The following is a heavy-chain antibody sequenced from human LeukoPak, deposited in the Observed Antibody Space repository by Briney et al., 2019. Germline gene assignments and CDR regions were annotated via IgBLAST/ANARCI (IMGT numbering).Heavy chain of an antibody. D-gene: IGHD2-15*01. CDR2: IYWDVDK. Sequence: SGPTLVNPTQTLTLTCTFSGFSSSTSGVGVGWIRQPPGKALEGLAHIYWDVDKRCSTSLKSRLTITRDTSKNHVFLTMANVGPVDTATYYCAHRKGYCSGGNCYPHFDYWGQGTLVTVSS. CDR3: AHRKGYCSGGNCYPHFDY. V-gene: IGHV2-5*02. CDR1: GFSSSTSGVG. J-gene: IGHJ4*02.